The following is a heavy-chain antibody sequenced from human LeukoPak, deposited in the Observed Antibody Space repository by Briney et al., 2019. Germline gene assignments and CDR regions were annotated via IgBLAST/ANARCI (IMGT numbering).Heavy chain of an antibody. D-gene: IGHD6-19*01. V-gene: IGHV3-9*01. CDR1: GFTFDDYA. Sequence: PGRSLRLSCAASGFTFDDYAMHWVRQAPGKGLEWVSGISWNSGSIGYADSVKGRFTISRDNAKNSLYLQMNSLRAEDTALYYCARVRYSSGWYGIDYWGQGTLVTVSS. CDR2: ISWNSGSI. CDR3: ARVRYSSGWYGIDY. J-gene: IGHJ4*02.